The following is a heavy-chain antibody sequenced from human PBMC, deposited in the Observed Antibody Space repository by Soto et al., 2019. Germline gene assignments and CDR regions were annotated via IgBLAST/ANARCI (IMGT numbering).Heavy chain of an antibody. CDR2: INSDGSST. V-gene: IGHV3-74*01. CDR3: ARGRITNLLYYYYGMDV. J-gene: IGHJ6*02. Sequence: GGSLRLSCAASGFTFSSYWMHWVRQAPGKGLVWVSRINSDGSSTSYADSVKGRFTISGDNAKNTLYLQMNSLRAEDTAVYYCARGRITNLLYYYYGMDVWGQGTTVTVSS. D-gene: IGHD3-10*01. CDR1: GFTFSSYW.